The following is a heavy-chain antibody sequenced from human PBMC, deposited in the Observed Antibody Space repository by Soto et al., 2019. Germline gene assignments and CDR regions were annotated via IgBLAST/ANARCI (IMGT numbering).Heavy chain of an antibody. J-gene: IGHJ3*02. CDR2: IIPIFGTA. CDR1: GGTFSSYA. Sequence: SVKVSCKASGGTFSSYAISWVRQAPGQGLEWMGGIIPIFGTANYAQKFQGRVTITADKSTSTAYMELSSLRSEDTAVYYCASSVVVVVAANGAFDIWGQGTMVTVS. D-gene: IGHD2-15*01. V-gene: IGHV1-69*06. CDR3: ASSVVVVVAANGAFDI.